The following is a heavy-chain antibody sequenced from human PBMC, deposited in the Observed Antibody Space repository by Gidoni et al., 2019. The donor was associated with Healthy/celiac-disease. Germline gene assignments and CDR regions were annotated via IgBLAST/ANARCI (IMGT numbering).Heavy chain of an antibody. D-gene: IGHD6-13*01. J-gene: IGHJ4*02. CDR1: GGSFSGYY. V-gene: IGHV4-34*01. Sequence: QVQLQQWGAGLLKPSETMSLTCAVYGGSFSGYYWSWIRQPPGKGLEWIGENNHSGSTNYNPSLKSQVTISVDTYKNQFSLKLSSVTAADTAVYYCARGGAAAGTTEIDYWGQGTLVTVSS. CDR3: ARGGAAAGTTEIDY. CDR2: NNHSGST.